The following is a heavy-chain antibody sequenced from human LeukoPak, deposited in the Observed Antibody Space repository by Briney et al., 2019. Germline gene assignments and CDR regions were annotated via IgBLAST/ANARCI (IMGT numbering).Heavy chain of an antibody. J-gene: IGHJ4*02. D-gene: IGHD3-16*01. CDR2: IHYSGST. CDR3: ARGREGNYAPFEY. Sequence: SETLSLTCTVSGGSISSYYWSWIRQPPGEGLEWIAYIHYSGSTNYNPSLKNRVTISVDTSKNQFSLNLRSVTAADTAIYYCARGREGNYAPFEYWARETWSPSPQ. CDR1: GGSISSYY. V-gene: IGHV4-59*01.